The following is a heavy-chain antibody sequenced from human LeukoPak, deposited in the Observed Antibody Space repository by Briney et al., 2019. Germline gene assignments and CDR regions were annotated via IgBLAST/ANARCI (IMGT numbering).Heavy chain of an antibody. CDR2: IYSGGST. CDR3: ASAPVIYDILTGYYIGWFDP. CDR1: GFTVSSNY. Sequence: QPGGSLRLSCAASGFTVSSNYMSWVRQAPGKGLEWVSVIYSGGSTYYADSVKGRFTISRYNSKNTLYLQMNSLRAEDTAVYYCASAPVIYDILTGYYIGWFDPWGQGTLVTVSS. J-gene: IGHJ5*02. D-gene: IGHD3-9*01. V-gene: IGHV3-53*04.